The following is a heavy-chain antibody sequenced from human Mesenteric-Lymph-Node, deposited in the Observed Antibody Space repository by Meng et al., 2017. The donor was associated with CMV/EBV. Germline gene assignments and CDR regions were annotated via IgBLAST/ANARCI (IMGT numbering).Heavy chain of an antibody. V-gene: IGHV1-69*01. D-gene: IGHD3-10*01. CDR1: GTFSSYA. CDR2: IIPIFGTA. Sequence: GTFSSYAISWVRQAPGQGLEWMGGIIPIFGTANYAQKFQGRVTITADESTSTAYLELRSLTSDDTAIYYCASGGRVTTMVPGVGYYWGQGTLVTVSS. J-gene: IGHJ4*02. CDR3: ASGGRVTTMVPGVGYY.